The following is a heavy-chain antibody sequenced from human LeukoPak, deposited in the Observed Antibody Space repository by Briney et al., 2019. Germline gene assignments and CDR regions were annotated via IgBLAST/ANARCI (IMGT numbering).Heavy chain of an antibody. CDR2: INWNGGST. V-gene: IGHV3-20*04. Sequence: PGGSLRLSCAASGFTFDDYGMSWVRQAPGKGLEWVSGINWNGGSTGCADSVKGRFTISRDNAKNSLYLQMNSLRAEDTALYYCASANGDTGWFDSWGQGTLVTVSS. CDR1: GFTFDDYG. J-gene: IGHJ5*01. CDR3: ASANGDTGWFDS. D-gene: IGHD5-18*01.